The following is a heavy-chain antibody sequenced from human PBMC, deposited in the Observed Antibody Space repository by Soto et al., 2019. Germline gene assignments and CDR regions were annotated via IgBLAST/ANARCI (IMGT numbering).Heavy chain of an antibody. CDR2: IIPIFGTA. D-gene: IGHD2-15*01. V-gene: IGHV1-69*13. J-gene: IGHJ3*02. CDR3: ASMKAEDDAFDI. Sequence: ASVKVSCKASGGTFSSYAISWVRQAPGQGLEWMGGIIPIFGTANYAQKFQGRVTITADESTSTAYMELSSLRSEDTAVYYCASMKAEDDAFDIWGQGTMVTVSS. CDR1: GGTFSSYA.